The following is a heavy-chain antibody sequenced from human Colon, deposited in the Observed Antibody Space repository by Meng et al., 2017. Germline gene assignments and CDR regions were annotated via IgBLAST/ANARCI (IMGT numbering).Heavy chain of an antibody. D-gene: IGHD1-26*01. CDR2: LNIDGTIT. CDR3: VRSLSVRSEG. J-gene: IGHJ4*02. Sequence: GESLKISCGGSGFTLGNDWMHWVRQAPGKGLVWVSRLNIDGTITNYAVSVKGRFTISRDNAKSTLFLQMNNLRVEDTAVYYCVRSLSVRSEGWGQGTMVTVSS. CDR1: GFTLGNDW. V-gene: IGHV3-74*01.